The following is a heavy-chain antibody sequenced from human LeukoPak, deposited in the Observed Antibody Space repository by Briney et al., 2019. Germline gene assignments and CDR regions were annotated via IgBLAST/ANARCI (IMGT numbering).Heavy chain of an antibody. Sequence: GGSLRLSCAAPGFTFSGYLVYGVRQAPGEGLVWVSRINSDVGSTSYAESVRGGFTISRDNTQNTHYLQICRLRAEDTAVYYCARDRDGYSSSHFDYWGQGTLVTVSS. J-gene: IGHJ4*02. V-gene: IGHV3-74*01. D-gene: IGHD6-13*01. CDR2: INSDVGST. CDR1: GFTFSGYL. CDR3: ARDRDGYSSSHFDY.